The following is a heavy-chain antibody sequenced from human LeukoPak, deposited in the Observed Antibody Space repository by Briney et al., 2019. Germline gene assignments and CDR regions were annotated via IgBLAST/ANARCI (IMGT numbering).Heavy chain of an antibody. D-gene: IGHD4/OR15-4a*01. CDR3: ARQLLSWYFDH. V-gene: IGHV4-4*09. CDR1: AGSFTSYY. CDR2: IYTSGNT. Sequence: PSETLSLTCTVSAGSFTSYYWSWIRQPPGKGLEWIGYIYTSGNTNYNPSLKSRVAISVDTSKNQFSLRLSSVTAADTAVYYCARQLLSWYFDHWGQGALVTVSS. J-gene: IGHJ4*02.